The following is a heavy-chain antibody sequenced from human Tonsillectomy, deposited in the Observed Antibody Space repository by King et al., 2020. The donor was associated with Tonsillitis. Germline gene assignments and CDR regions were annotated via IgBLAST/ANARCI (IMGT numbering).Heavy chain of an antibody. J-gene: IGHJ4*02. CDR3: ARGDNYYGSGSYDPFFFDY. D-gene: IGHD3-10*01. V-gene: IGHV3-48*01. CDR1: GFTFSNFG. Sequence: VQLVESGGGLVQPRGSLRLSCAASGFTFSNFGMNWVRQAPGKGLEWVSYISSTTNIIYYADSVKGRFTISRDNAKNSLFLLMNSLRAEDTAVYYCARGDNYYGSGSYDPFFFDYWGQGTLVTVSS. CDR2: ISSTTNII.